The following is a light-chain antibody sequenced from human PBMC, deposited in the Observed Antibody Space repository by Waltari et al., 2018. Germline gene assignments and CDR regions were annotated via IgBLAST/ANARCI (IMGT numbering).Light chain of an antibody. CDR3: CSYAGSSTVV. Sequence: QAALTQPASVSGSPGQSITISCTGTSSDVGRDNRVSWYQQHPGQAPKLMIYEGRKRASGVSHRFSGSMSGNTASLTISGLQAESEAAYYCCSYAGSSTVVFGGGTRLTVL. CDR2: EGR. J-gene: IGLJ2*01. V-gene: IGLV2-23*01. CDR1: SSDVGRDNR.